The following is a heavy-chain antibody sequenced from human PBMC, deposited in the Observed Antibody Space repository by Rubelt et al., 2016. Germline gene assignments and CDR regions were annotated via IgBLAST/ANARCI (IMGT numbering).Heavy chain of an antibody. CDR2: IYIDGST. V-gene: IGHV3-53*01. D-gene: IGHD3-10*01. J-gene: IGHJ4*02. CDR1: GFSVSNLY. Sequence: EVQLVESGGGLIQPGGSLRLSCAASGFSVSNLYMTWVRQPPGKGLECVSVIYIDGSTYHADSVKGRFSISRDNSMNTLYLQMNSLRAEDTAMYYCARDAPDGSGRCDYWGQGTLVTVSS. CDR3: ARDAPDGSGRCDY.